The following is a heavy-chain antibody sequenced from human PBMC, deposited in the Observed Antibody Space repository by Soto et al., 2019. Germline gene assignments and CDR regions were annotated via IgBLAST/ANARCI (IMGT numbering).Heavy chain of an antibody. V-gene: IGHV4-4*07. CDR3: ARLFTVTTDYYFGMDV. CDR2: IYSSGST. J-gene: IGHJ6*02. Sequence: VQLRESGPGLVKPSETLSLSCTVSGGSISGSYWSWVRQPAGKGLEWIGRIYSSGSTNYNPSLNSRLTMSLDTSKNQFSLMLRAVTAADTAIYYCARLFTVTTDYYFGMDVWGQGTTVTVSS. CDR1: GGSISGSY. D-gene: IGHD4-17*01.